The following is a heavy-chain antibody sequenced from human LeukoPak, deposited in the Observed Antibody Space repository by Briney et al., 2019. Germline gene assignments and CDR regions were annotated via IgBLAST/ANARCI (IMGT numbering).Heavy chain of an antibody. Sequence: SETLSLTCTVSGGSISSYYWSWIRQPAGKGLEWIGRIYTSGSTNYNPSLKSRVTISVDTSKNQFSLKLSSVTAADTAVYYCARNRDYGDYYGMDVWGQGTTVTVSS. J-gene: IGHJ6*02. CDR1: GGSISSYY. V-gene: IGHV4-4*07. CDR2: IYTSGST. D-gene: IGHD4-17*01. CDR3: ARNRDYGDYYGMDV.